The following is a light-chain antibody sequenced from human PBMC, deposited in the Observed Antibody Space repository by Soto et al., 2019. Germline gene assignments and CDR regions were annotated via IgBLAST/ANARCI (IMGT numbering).Light chain of an antibody. CDR2: GAS. Sequence: ETMMTQSPATLSVSPGERATLSCRASQSISSNLAWYQQKPGQAPRLLIYGASTRATGIPAKFTGSGSGTEFTLTISSLQSEDFAVYYCQQYNNWPLTFGGGTKVDI. CDR3: QQYNNWPLT. J-gene: IGKJ4*01. V-gene: IGKV3-15*01. CDR1: QSISSN.